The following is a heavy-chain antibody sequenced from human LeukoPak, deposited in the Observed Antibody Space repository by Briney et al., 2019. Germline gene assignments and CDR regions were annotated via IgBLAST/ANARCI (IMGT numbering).Heavy chain of an antibody. CDR1: GFTFSNFV. CDR3: AKEPLRYFDWLLPYFDY. D-gene: IGHD3-9*01. J-gene: IGHJ4*02. CDR2: ISDSGGRA. Sequence: QAGGSLRLSCAASGFTFSNFVMSWVRQAPGKGLEWVSTISDSGGRAYYADSVKGRFTISRDNSKNTLYLQMSSLRTEDTAVYYCAKEPLRYFDWLLPYFDYWGQGTLVTVSS. V-gene: IGHV3-23*01.